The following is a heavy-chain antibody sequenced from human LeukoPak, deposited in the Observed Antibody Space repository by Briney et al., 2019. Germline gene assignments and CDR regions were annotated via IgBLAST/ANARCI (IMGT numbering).Heavy chain of an antibody. J-gene: IGHJ5*02. D-gene: IGHD3-10*01. V-gene: IGHV1-69*13. Sequence: GASVKVSCKASGGTFSSYAISWVRQAPGQGLEWMGGIIPIFGTANYAQKFQGRVTITADEPTSTAYMELSSLRSEDTAVYYCARDRDMVREAWFDPWGQGTLVTVSS. CDR3: ARDRDMVREAWFDP. CDR1: GGTFSSYA. CDR2: IIPIFGTA.